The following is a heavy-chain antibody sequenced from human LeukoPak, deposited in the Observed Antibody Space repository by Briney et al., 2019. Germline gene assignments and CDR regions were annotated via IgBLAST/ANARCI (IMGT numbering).Heavy chain of an antibody. CDR3: ARLWAQFPYYFDY. CDR2: IYYSGST. V-gene: IGHV4-39*01. D-gene: IGHD3-16*01. J-gene: IGHJ4*02. Sequence: KSSETLSLTCTVSGGSISSSSYYWGWIRQPPGKGLEWIGSIYYSGSTYYNPSLKSRVTISVDTSKNQFSLKLSSVTAADTVVYYCARLWAQFPYYFDYWGQGTLVTVSS. CDR1: GGSISSSSYY.